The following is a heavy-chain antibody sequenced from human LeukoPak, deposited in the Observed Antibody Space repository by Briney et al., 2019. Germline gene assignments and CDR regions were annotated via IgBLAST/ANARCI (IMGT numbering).Heavy chain of an antibody. D-gene: IGHD6-6*01. CDR1: GGSISSYY. CDR2: IYHSGST. CDR3: ARGTTSIAARPVDY. V-gene: IGHV4-59*12. Sequence: SETLSLTCTVSGGSISSYYWSWIRQPPGKGLEWIGYIYHSGSTYYNPSLKSRVTISVDRSKNQFSLKLSSVTAADTAVYYCARGTTSIAARPVDYWGQGTLVTVSS. J-gene: IGHJ4*02.